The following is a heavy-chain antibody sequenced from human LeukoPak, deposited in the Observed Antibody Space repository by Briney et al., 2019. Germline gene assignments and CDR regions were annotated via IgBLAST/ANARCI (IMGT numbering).Heavy chain of an antibody. CDR1: GCIFSSYG. D-gene: IGHD1-26*01. J-gene: IGHJ6*03. V-gene: IGHV3-23*01. CDR3: ARVLWVGARYYYYYMDV. Sequence: GGTLTLSCSASGCIFSSYGMSGVRQAPGKGVEGVSAISGSGGSTYYADSVKGRITIFRANSKNTLYLQMGSLRAEDMAVYYCARVLWVGARYYYYYMDVWGKGTTVTVSS. CDR2: ISGSGGST.